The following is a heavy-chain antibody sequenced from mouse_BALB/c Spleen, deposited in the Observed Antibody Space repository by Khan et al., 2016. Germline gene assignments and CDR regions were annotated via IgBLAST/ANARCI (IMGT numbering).Heavy chain of an antibody. CDR1: GFTFSSYA. V-gene: IGHV5-6-5*01. CDR2: ISSGGTT. CDR3: AREENALDY. J-gene: IGHJ4*01. Sequence: EVELVESGGGLVKPGGSLKFSCAASGFTFSSYAMSWVRQTPEKRLEWVASISSGGTTYYPDSVKGRFTISRDDARNILYLQMNSLRSEDTGIYYCAREENALDYWGQGTSVTVSS.